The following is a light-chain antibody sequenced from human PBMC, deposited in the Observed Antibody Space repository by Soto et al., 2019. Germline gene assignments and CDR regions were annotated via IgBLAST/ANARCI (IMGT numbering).Light chain of an antibody. CDR3: QQYYSSAPWT. V-gene: IGKV3-20*01. J-gene: IGKJ1*01. CDR2: GAS. CDR1: QSISSSY. Sequence: EIVLTQSPGTLSLSPGERATLSCRASQSISSSYFAWYQQKPGQAPRLLIYGASTSATGIPDRFSGGGSGTDFTLTISRLEPEDFAVYYCQQYYSSAPWTFGHGTKVEIK.